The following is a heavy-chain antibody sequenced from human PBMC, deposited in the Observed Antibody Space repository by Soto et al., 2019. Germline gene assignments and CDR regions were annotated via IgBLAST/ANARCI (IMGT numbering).Heavy chain of an antibody. V-gene: IGHV4-4*02. CDR1: SGSISSSNW. D-gene: IGHD2-15*01. CDR2: IYHSGST. Sequence: QVQLQESGPGLVKPSGTLSLTCAVSSGSISSSNWWSWVRQPPGKGREWIGEIYHSGSTNYNPSLKSRVTISVDKSKNPFSLKLSSVTAADTAVYYCARGRRGYCSGGSCYGWFDPWGQGTLVTVSS. J-gene: IGHJ5*02. CDR3: ARGRRGYCSGGSCYGWFDP.